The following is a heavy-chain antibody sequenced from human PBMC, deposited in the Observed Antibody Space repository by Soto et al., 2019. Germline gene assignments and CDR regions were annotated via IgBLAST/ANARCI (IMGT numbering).Heavy chain of an antibody. CDR3: ARGRGYSGYDLVY. D-gene: IGHD5-12*01. V-gene: IGHV4-34*01. Sequence: QVQLQQWGAGLLKPSETLSLTCAVYGGSFSGYYWSWIRQPPGKGLEWIGEINHSGSTNYNPSLKSRVTISVDTSKNQFSLKLSSVTAADTAVSYCARGRGYSGYDLVYWGQGTLVTVSS. J-gene: IGHJ4*02. CDR1: GGSFSGYY. CDR2: INHSGST.